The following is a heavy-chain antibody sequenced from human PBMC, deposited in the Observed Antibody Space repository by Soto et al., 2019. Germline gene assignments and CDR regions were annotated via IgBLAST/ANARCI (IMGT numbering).Heavy chain of an antibody. CDR1: GFTFSSYA. V-gene: IGHV3-23*01. Sequence: WGSLRLSCAASGFTFSSYAMSWVRQAPGKGLEWVSAISGSGGSTYYADSVKGRFTISRDNSKNTLYLQMNSLRAEDTAVYYCAKARLTPRTMALYYFDYWGQGTLVTSPQ. CDR3: AKARLTPRTMALYYFDY. CDR2: ISGSGGST. D-gene: IGHD1-20*01. J-gene: IGHJ4*02.